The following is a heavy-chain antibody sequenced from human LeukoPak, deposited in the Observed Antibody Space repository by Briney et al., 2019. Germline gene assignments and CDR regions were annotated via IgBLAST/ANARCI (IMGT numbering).Heavy chain of an antibody. CDR2: INHSGST. D-gene: IGHD3-22*01. V-gene: IGHV4-34*01. J-gene: IGHJ6*03. Sequence: KPSETLSLTCAVYGGSFSGYYWSWIRQPPEKGLEWIGEINHSGSTNYNPSLKSRVTISVDTSKNQFSLKLSSVTAADTAVYYCARLGGSSGYFTYYYYYMDVWGKGTTVTISS. CDR1: GGSFSGYY. CDR3: ARLGGSSGYFTYYYYYMDV.